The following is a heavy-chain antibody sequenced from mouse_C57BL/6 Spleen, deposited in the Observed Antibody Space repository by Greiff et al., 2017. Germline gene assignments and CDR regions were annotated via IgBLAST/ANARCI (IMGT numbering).Heavy chain of an antibody. CDR3: TRDPDQGAWFAY. CDR2: ISSGGDYI. J-gene: IGHJ3*01. CDR1: GFTFSSYA. V-gene: IGHV5-9-1*02. Sequence: EVQGVESGEGLVKPGGSLKLSCAASGFTFSSYAMSWVRQTPEKRLEWVAYISSGGDYIYYADTVKGRFTISRDNARNTLYLQMSSLKSEDTAMYYCTRDPDQGAWFAYWGQGTLVTVSA.